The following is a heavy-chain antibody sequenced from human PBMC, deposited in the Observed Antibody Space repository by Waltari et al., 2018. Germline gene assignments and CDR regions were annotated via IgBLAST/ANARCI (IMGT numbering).Heavy chain of an antibody. Sequence: QVHLQESSPRLVKPSETLSLTCTVYNGSLHYHYWSWRKQPPGKRMEWLGWINQITGDTNYNPSLESRVIISSDISKNQFSLKLTSVTAADTAIYYCAREGSLYSSTGGWIGPWGQGMLVTVSS. J-gene: IGHJ5*01. CDR1: NGSLHYHY. V-gene: IGHV4-59*11. CDR3: AREGSLYSSTGGWIGP. CDR2: INQITGDT. D-gene: IGHD2-2*01.